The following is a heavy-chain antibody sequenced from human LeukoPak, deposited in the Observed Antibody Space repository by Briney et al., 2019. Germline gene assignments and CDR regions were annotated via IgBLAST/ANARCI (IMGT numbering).Heavy chain of an antibody. Sequence: GGSLRLSCAASGFTFSSYAMSWVRQAPGKGLEWVSAISGSGGSTYYADSVKGRFTISRDNSKNTLYLQMNSLRAEDTAVYYCAKTPFYYDSSGYFDYWGQGTLVTVSS. D-gene: IGHD3-22*01. J-gene: IGHJ4*02. CDR2: ISGSGGST. CDR3: AKTPFYYDSSGYFDY. V-gene: IGHV3-23*01. CDR1: GFTFSSYA.